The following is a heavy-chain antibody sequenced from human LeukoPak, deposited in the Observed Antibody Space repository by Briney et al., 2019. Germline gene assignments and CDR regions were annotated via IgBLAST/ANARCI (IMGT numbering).Heavy chain of an antibody. V-gene: IGHV3-21*01. CDR2: INSRSNYI. Sequence: GGSLRLSCAASGFTFSSYSMNWVRQAPGKGLEWVSSINSRSNYIYYADSLKGRFTVSRDNAKNLLFLQMNSLRAEDTAVYYCAREDGSGWHFFDYWGQGTLVTVSS. J-gene: IGHJ4*02. D-gene: IGHD6-19*01. CDR1: GFTFSSYS. CDR3: AREDGSGWHFFDY.